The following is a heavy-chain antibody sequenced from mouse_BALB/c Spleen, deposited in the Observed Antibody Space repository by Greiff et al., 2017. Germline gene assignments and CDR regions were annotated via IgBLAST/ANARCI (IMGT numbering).Heavy chain of an antibody. J-gene: IGHJ2*01. Sequence: EVKLMESGGGLVQPGGSLRLSCATSGFTFTDYYMSWVRQPPGKALEWLGFIRNKANGYTTEYSASVKGRFTISRDNSQSILYLQMNTLRAEDSATYYCARDIWYYGSSYGSYYFDYWGQGTTLTVSS. CDR2: IRNKANGYTT. D-gene: IGHD1-1*01. V-gene: IGHV7-3*02. CDR3: ARDIWYYGSSYGSYYFDY. CDR1: GFTFTDYY.